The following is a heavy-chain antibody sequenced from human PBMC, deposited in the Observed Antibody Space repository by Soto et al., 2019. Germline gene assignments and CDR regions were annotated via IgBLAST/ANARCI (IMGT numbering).Heavy chain of an antibody. CDR2: IYYSGST. Sequence: SETLSLTCTVSGGSISSYYWSWIRQPPGKGLEWIGYIYYSGSTNYNPSLKSRVTISVDTSKNQFSLKLSSVTAADTAVYYCARADIVATMAFDPWGQGTLVTVSS. D-gene: IGHD5-12*01. CDR1: GGSISSYY. J-gene: IGHJ5*02. V-gene: IGHV4-59*01. CDR3: ARADIVATMAFDP.